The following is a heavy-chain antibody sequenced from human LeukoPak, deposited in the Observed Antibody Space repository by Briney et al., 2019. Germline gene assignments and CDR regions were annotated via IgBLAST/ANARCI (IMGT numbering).Heavy chain of an antibody. CDR2: ISSTIIYI. V-gene: IGHV3-21*01. Sequence: GGSHRLSCAASGFTFSTYSMNWVRQAPGKGLEWVSCISSTIIYIYYAESVKGRFTISRDNAKNSLYLQLNSLRAEDTAVYYCARGSSAFDYWGQGTLVTVSS. J-gene: IGHJ4*02. D-gene: IGHD5/OR15-5a*01. CDR1: GFTFSTYS. CDR3: ARGSSAFDY.